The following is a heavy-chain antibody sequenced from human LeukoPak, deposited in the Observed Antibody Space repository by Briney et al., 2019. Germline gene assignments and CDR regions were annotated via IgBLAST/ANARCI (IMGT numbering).Heavy chain of an antibody. Sequence: GASVKVACKASGYTFTTYYIHWVRQAPGQGLEWMGIINPTDGGTSYAQNFQDRLTMTRDMSTSTVYTDLSSLRSEDTAVYYCARRYSSGWPFDYWGQGTLVTVSS. CDR3: ARRYSSGWPFDY. CDR1: GYTFTTYY. CDR2: INPTDGGT. J-gene: IGHJ4*02. D-gene: IGHD6-19*01. V-gene: IGHV1-46*01.